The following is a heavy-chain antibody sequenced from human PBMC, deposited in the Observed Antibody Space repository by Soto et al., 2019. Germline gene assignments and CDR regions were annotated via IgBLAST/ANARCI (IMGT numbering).Heavy chain of an antibody. CDR2: IYYSGST. V-gene: IGHV4-30-4*01. D-gene: IGHD4-4*01. CDR3: ARDGYYSNYYWFDP. J-gene: IGHJ5*02. Sequence: SETLSLICTVSGGSISSGDYYWSWIRQPPGKGLEWIGYIYYSGSTYYNPSLKSRVTISVDTSKNQFSLKLSSVTAADTAVYYCARDGYYSNYYWFDPWGQGTLVTVSS. CDR1: GGSISSGDYY.